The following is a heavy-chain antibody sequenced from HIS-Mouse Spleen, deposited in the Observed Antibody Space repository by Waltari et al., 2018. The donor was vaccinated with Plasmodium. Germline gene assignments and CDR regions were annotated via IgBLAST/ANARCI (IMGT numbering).Heavy chain of an antibody. D-gene: IGHD6-13*01. J-gene: IGHJ1*01. CDR1: GYTFPGYY. Sequence: QVQLVQSGAEVKKPGASLKVSCKASGYTFPGYYMHWVRPALGHVLEWLGWINPNSGGTNYAQKFQGRVTMTRDTSISTAYMELSRLRSDDTAVYYCARVLGYKAAAGTFVEYFQHWGQGTLVTVSS. CDR2: INPNSGGT. CDR3: ARVLGYKAAAGTFVEYFQH. V-gene: IGHV1-2*02.